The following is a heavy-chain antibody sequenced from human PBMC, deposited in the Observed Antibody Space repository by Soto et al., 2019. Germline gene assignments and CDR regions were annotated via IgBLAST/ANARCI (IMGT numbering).Heavy chain of an antibody. CDR3: ARVIPGAEAWFDP. CDR1: GYTFTNFG. CDR2: ISAYTDDP. D-gene: IGHD2-2*01. J-gene: IGHJ5*02. V-gene: IGHV1-18*01. Sequence: QVQLLQSAAEVKKPRASVKVSCKASGYTFTNFGVTWVRQAPGQGLEWMGWISAYTDDPNYAQKFQGRVTMTIDTSTSTAYMDLRSLTSDDTAVYYCARVIPGAEAWFDPWGQGTLVTVSS.